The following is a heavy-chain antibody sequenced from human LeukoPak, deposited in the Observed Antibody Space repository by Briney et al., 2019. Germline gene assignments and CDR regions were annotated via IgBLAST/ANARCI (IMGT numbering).Heavy chain of an antibody. V-gene: IGHV3-21*01. CDR1: GFTFSRYS. J-gene: IGHJ3*02. D-gene: IGHD4-23*01. Sequence: PGGSLRLSCAASGFTFSRYSMNWVRQAPGKGLEWVSSISSSSSYIYYADSVKGRFTISRDNAKNSLYLQMNSLRAEDTAVYYCARGGGATKEVTPWDDAFDIWGQGTMVTVSS. CDR3: ARGGGATKEVTPWDDAFDI. CDR2: ISSSSSYI.